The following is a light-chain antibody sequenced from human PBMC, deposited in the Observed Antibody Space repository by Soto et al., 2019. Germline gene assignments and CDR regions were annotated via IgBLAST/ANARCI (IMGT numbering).Light chain of an antibody. J-gene: IGKJ1*01. Sequence: DIPMTQSPSTLAASVGDRVTITCRASQSISSWLAWYQQRPGKAPKLLIHKASNLESGVPSRFSGSGSGTEFTLTISSLQPDDSATYYCQQYNRYSTFGQGTKV. CDR3: QQYNRYST. CDR1: QSISSW. CDR2: KAS. V-gene: IGKV1-5*03.